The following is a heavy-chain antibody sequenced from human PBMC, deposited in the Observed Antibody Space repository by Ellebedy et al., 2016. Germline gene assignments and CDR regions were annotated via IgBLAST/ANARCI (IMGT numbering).Heavy chain of an antibody. J-gene: IGHJ4*02. D-gene: IGHD6-13*01. CDR2: ISGYNGDT. V-gene: IGHV1-18*01. CDR3: ARTGSSSWYPY. CDR1: GYTFTGYG. Sequence: ASVKVSXKASGYTFTGYGIGWVRQAPGQGLEWMGWISGYNGDTKYEQKFQGRVTMTTDTSTSTVYMELRSLRSDDTAVYYCARTGSSSWYPYWGQGTLVIVSS.